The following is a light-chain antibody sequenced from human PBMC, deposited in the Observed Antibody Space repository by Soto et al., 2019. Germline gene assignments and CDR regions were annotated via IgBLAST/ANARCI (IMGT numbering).Light chain of an antibody. CDR2: LEQSGSY. J-gene: IGLJ3*02. Sequence: QPVLTQSSSASASLGSSVKLTCTLSSGHSSYIIAWHQQQPGKAPRFLMKLEQSGSYNKGSGLPDRFSGSSSGADRYLTISTLQFEDEADYYCETWDTNTWVFGGGTQLTVL. CDR1: SGHSSYI. V-gene: IGLV4-60*02. CDR3: ETWDTNTWV.